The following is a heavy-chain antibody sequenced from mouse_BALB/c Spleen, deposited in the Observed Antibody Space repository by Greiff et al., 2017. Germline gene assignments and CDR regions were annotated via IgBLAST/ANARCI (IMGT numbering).Heavy chain of an antibody. V-gene: IGHV5-6-4*01. Sequence: EVQLVESGGGLVKPGGSLKLSCEASGFTFSSYAMSWVRQTPEKRLEWVATISSGGSYTYYPDSVKGRFTISRDNAKNTLYLQMSSLKSEDTAMYYCTRSNFWGQGTTLTVSS. CDR2: ISSGGSYT. CDR1: GFTFSSYA. J-gene: IGHJ2*01. CDR3: TRSNF.